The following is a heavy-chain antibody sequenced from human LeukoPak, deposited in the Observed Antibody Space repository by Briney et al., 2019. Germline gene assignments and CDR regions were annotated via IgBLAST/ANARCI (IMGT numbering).Heavy chain of an antibody. CDR2: FDPEDGET. CDR1: GYTLTELS. Sequence: VASVKVSCKVSGYTLTELSMHWVRQAPGKGLEWVGGFDPEDGETIYAQKFQGRVTMTEDTSTDTAYMEMSSLRSEDTAVYYCATAPSLGFDYWGQGTLVTVSS. J-gene: IGHJ4*02. V-gene: IGHV1-24*01. CDR3: ATAPSLGFDY.